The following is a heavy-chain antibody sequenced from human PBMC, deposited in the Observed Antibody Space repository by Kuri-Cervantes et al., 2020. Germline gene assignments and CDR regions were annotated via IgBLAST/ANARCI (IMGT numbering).Heavy chain of an antibody. D-gene: IGHD3-3*01. CDR3: ARGAVLDFWSGHYVNWFDP. CDR2: MNPNSGNT. CDR1: GYTFTSYY. Sequence: ASVKVSCKASGYTFTSYYMHWVRQAPGQGLEWMGWMNPNSGNTGYAQKFQGRVTMTRNTSISTAYMELSSLTSEDTAVYFCARGAVLDFWSGHYVNWFDPWGQGTLVTVSS. V-gene: IGHV1-8*02. J-gene: IGHJ5*02.